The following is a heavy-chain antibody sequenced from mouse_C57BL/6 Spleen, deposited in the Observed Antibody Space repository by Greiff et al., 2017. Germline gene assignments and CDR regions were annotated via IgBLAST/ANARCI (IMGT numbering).Heavy chain of an antibody. CDR3: AVITTVVSTDD. CDR1: GYTFTSYW. CDR2: IRPNGGST. D-gene: IGHD1-1*01. Sequence: QVQLQQPGAELVKPGASVKLSCKASGYTFTSYWMHWVKQRPGQGLEWIGMIRPNGGSTNYNEKFKSKATLTVDKSSSTAYMQLSSLTSEASALYSCAVITTVVSTDDWGQGTTLTVSA. J-gene: IGHJ2*01. V-gene: IGHV1-64*01.